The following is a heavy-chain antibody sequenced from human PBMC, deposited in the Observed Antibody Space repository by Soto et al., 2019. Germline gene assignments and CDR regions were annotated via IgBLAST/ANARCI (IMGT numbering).Heavy chain of an antibody. CDR1: ELTFSSYA. CDR3: ARPSPRWSYHYGMDV. D-gene: IGHD2-15*01. V-gene: IGHV3-30-3*01. CDR2: IYFDGSNE. J-gene: IGHJ6*02. Sequence: LLVESGGRGVQHGRCLRLSSAASELTFSSYAMHWVRHAPGRGLEWVARIYFDGSNEYYADSGKGRFINSRDHSKNMVYLQMNSLRPDAAGLYYCARPSPRWSYHYGMDVWGQGTAVSVSS.